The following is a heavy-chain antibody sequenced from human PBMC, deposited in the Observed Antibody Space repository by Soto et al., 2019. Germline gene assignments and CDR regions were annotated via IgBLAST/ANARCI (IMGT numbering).Heavy chain of an antibody. CDR3: ARPSYGSGSYYPPYYYYYYMDV. Sequence: GGSLRLSCAASGFTFSSYWMHWVRQAPGKGLVWVSRINSDGSSTSYADSVKGRFTISRDNAKNTLYLQMNSLRAEDTAVYYCARPSYGSGSYYPPYYYYYYMDVWGKGTTVTVSS. J-gene: IGHJ6*03. CDR2: INSDGSST. CDR1: GFTFSSYW. D-gene: IGHD3-10*01. V-gene: IGHV3-74*01.